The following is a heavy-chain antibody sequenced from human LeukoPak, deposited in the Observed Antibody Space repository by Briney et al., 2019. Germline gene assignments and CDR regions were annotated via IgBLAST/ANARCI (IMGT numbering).Heavy chain of an antibody. CDR1: GFTFDDYA. D-gene: IGHD6-13*01. Sequence: GGSLRLPCAASGFTFDDYAMHWVRQAPGKGLEWVSGISWNSGSIGYADSVKGRFTISRDNAKNSLYLQMNSLRAEDTALYYCAKDDSSSWYTPNWFDPWGQGTLVTVSS. CDR2: ISWNSGSI. V-gene: IGHV3-9*01. J-gene: IGHJ5*02. CDR3: AKDDSSSWYTPNWFDP.